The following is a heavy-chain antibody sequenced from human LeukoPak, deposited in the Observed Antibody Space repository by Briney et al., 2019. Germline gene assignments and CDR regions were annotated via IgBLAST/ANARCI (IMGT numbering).Heavy chain of an antibody. J-gene: IGHJ4*02. Sequence: PGGSLRLSCAASGFTFSSYSMNWVRQAPGKGPEWVSYISSSSSTIYYADSVKGRFTISRDNAKNSLYLQMNSLRAEDTAVYYCARDPALFAPGLWNLRGGPFDYWGQGTLVTVSS. CDR3: ARDPALFAPGLWNLRGGPFDY. CDR1: GFTFSSYS. V-gene: IGHV3-48*04. D-gene: IGHD1-1*01. CDR2: ISSSSSTI.